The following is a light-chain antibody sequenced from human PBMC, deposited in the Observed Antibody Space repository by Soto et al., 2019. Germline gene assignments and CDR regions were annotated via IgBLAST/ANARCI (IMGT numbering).Light chain of an antibody. Sequence: DIQMTHSPSTLSASVGARVTITCRASQSVLSWLAWYQHKPGKAPRLLIYDASSLESGVPSRFSGSGSGTEFTLTISSLQPDDFAAYYCQQYHIYSLTFGQGTKVDIK. CDR1: QSVLSW. CDR2: DAS. V-gene: IGKV1-5*01. J-gene: IGKJ1*01. CDR3: QQYHIYSLT.